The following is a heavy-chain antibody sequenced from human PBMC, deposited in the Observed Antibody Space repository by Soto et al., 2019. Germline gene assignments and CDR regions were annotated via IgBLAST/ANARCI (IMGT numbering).Heavy chain of an antibody. CDR2: INPSGGST. CDR1: GYTFTSYY. V-gene: IGHV1-46*01. D-gene: IGHD6-13*01. J-gene: IGHJ3*02. CDR3: GIAAAGLDAFDI. Sequence: GASVKVSCKASGYTFTSYYMHWVRQAPGQGLEWMGIINPSGGSTSYAQKFQGRVTMTRDTSTSTVYMELSSLRSEVTAVYYCGIAAAGLDAFDIWGQGTMVTVSS.